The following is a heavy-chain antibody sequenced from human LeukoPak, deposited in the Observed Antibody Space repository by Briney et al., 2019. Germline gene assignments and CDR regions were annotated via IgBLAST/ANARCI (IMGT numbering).Heavy chain of an antibody. V-gene: IGHV4-4*08. D-gene: IGHD5-24*01. Sequence: SETLSLTCTVSGGSISNYYWSWIRQPPGMGLEWIGYIYHSGSTNYNPSLKSRVTISVDTSKNQFSLNLTSVTAADTAVYYCARYGAATIARFDYWGQGTLVTVSS. J-gene: IGHJ4*02. CDR2: IYHSGST. CDR3: ARYGAATIARFDY. CDR1: GGSISNYY.